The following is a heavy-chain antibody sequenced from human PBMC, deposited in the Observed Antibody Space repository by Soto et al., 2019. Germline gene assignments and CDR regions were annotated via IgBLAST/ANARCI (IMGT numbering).Heavy chain of an antibody. CDR2: IRSKANSYAT. D-gene: IGHD2-2*01. J-gene: IGHJ6*02. V-gene: IGHV3-73*01. CDR1: GFTFSGSA. Sequence: GGSLRLSCAASGFTFSGSAMHWVRQASGKGLEWVGRIRSKANSYATAYAASVKGRFTISRDDSKNTAYLQMNSLKTEDTAVYYCTSHCSSTSCITSHYYYGMDVWGQGTTVTVSS. CDR3: TSHCSSTSCITSHYYYGMDV.